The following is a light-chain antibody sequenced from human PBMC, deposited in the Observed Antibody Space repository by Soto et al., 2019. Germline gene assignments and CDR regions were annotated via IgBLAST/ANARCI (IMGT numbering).Light chain of an antibody. Sequence: DIQMTQSPSSLSASVGDRVTITCRASQSISSYLNWYQQKPGKAPKLLIYAASSLQSGVPSRFSGSGSGTDFTLTISSLQPEDFATYYCPQSYSTTLLTFGGGTKVDIK. CDR1: QSISSY. J-gene: IGKJ4*01. CDR2: AAS. V-gene: IGKV1-39*01. CDR3: PQSYSTTLLT.